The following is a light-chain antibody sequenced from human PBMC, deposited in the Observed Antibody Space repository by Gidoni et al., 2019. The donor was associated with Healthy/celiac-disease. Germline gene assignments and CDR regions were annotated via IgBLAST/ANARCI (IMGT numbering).Light chain of an antibody. J-gene: IGLJ3*02. V-gene: IGLV8-61*01. CDR2: NTN. CDR3: ALYMGGGIWV. CDR1: SRSVSSSSN. Sequence: QPLVTQEPSFSVSPGGTVTLTCGLSSRSVSSSSNPSWYQQTPGQAPRTIIFNTNSRSSVVPDRFSGSMFGNKDALTITGAQADDECDYYCALYMGGGIWVFGGGTKLTVL.